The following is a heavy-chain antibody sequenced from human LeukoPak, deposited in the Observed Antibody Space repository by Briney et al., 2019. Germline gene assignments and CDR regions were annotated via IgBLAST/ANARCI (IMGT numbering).Heavy chain of an antibody. CDR3: AKRGAVADYYYYYMDV. CDR2: IRYDGSNK. J-gene: IGHJ6*03. V-gene: IGHV3-30*02. Sequence: GGSLRLSCAASGFTFSSYGMHWVRQAPGKGLEWVAFIRYDGSNKYYADSVKGRFTISRDNSKNTLYLQMNSLRAEDTAVYYCAKRGAVADYYYYYMDVWGKGTTVTVSS. CDR1: GFTFSSYG. D-gene: IGHD6-19*01.